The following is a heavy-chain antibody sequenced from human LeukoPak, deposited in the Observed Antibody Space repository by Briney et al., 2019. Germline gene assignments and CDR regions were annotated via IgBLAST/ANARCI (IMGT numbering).Heavy chain of an antibody. Sequence: EASVKVSCKASGGTFSSYAISWVRQAPGQGLEGMGGIIPIFGTANYAQKFQGRVTITADESTSTAYMELSSLRSEDTAVYYCARESVVGAQFDYWGQGTLVTVSS. CDR3: ARESVVGAQFDY. D-gene: IGHD1-26*01. CDR2: IIPIFGTA. CDR1: GGTFSSYA. J-gene: IGHJ4*02. V-gene: IGHV1-69*13.